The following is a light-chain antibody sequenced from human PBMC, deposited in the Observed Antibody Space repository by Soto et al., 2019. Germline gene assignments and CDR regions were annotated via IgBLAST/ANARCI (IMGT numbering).Light chain of an antibody. CDR1: QSISTW. V-gene: IGKV1-5*01. CDR2: DAS. Sequence: DIQMTQSPSTLSASVGDRVTITCRASQSISTWLAWYQQKSGRAPRLLISDASSLQTGVPSRFSGSGSGTDFTLTISSLQPEDVAAYYCQKYNSAPLTFGGGTKVEIK. CDR3: QKYNSAPLT. J-gene: IGKJ4*01.